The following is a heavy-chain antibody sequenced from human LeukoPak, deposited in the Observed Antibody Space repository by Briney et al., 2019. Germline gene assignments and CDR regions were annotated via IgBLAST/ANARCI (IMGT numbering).Heavy chain of an antibody. Sequence: SETLSLTCSVSGGSISSSNYYWSWIRQPAGKGLEWIGRIYTSESTNYNPSLKSRVTISVDTSRNQFSLKLSSVTAADTAVYYCARVTQRVYYYYYYYMDVWGKGTTVTVSS. CDR3: ARVTQRVYYYYYYYMDV. CDR2: IYTSEST. J-gene: IGHJ6*03. CDR1: GGSISSSNYY. V-gene: IGHV4-61*02. D-gene: IGHD2-8*01.